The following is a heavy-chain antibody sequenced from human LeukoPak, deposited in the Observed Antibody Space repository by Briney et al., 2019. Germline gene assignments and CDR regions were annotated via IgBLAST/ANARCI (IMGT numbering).Heavy chain of an antibody. D-gene: IGHD6-19*01. CDR1: GYTFTSYG. J-gene: IGHJ4*02. CDR2: ISAYNGNT. Sequence: ASVKVSCKASGYTFTSYGISWVRQAPGQGLEWMGWISAYNGNTNYAQKLQGRVTMTTDTSTTTAYMELRSLTSDDTAVYYCARDPSNSSGRYVLFDYWGQGTLVTVSS. CDR3: ARDPSNSSGRYVLFDY. V-gene: IGHV1-18*01.